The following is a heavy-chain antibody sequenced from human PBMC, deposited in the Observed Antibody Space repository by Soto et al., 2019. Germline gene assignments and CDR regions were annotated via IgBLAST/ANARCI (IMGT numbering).Heavy chain of an antibody. CDR3: AKDSSNSVYRLRFDP. CDR1: GFTFSTYA. Sequence: LGGSLRLSCAASGFTFSTYAMSWVRQAPGKGLEWVSGISASGGGTYYADSVKGRFTISRDNSKSTLYMQMNSLRVEDTAVYYCAKDSSNSVYRLRFDPWGQGTLVTVSS. D-gene: IGHD2-8*01. CDR2: ISASGGGT. J-gene: IGHJ5*02. V-gene: IGHV3-23*01.